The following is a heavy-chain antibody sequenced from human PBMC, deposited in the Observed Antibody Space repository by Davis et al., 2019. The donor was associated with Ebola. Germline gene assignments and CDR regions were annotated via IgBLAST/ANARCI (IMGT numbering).Heavy chain of an antibody. CDR3: AKGGPADH. Sequence: GESLKISCVASGFRFSSYVMGWVRQAPGKGLEWVSRIGGSGDTADYGDSVRGRFTIARDNAKNSLYLQMNSLGADDTAVYYCAKGGPADHWGQGTLVTVSS. V-gene: IGHV3-23*01. CDR1: GFRFSSYV. J-gene: IGHJ5*02. CDR2: IGGSGDTA.